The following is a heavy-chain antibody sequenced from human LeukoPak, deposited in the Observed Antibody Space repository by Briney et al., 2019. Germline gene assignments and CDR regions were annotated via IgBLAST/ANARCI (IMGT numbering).Heavy chain of an antibody. CDR2: IYYSGST. D-gene: IGHD5-12*01. Sequence: PSETLSLTCTVSGGSISSSSYYWGWIRQPPGKGLEWIGSIYYSGSTYYNPSLKSRVTISVDTSKSQFSLKLSSVTAADTAVYYCARLTWDRVGGYDSSYFDYWGQGTLVTVSS. J-gene: IGHJ4*02. CDR1: GGSISSSSYY. CDR3: ARLTWDRVGGYDSSYFDY. V-gene: IGHV4-39*01.